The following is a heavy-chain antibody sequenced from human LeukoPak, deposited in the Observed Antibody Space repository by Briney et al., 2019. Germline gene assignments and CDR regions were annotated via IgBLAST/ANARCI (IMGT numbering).Heavy chain of an antibody. V-gene: IGHV1-69*13. J-gene: IGHJ4*02. CDR2: IIPIFGTA. D-gene: IGHD3-10*01. CDR1: GYTLTELS. CDR3: ARSPDYYGSGSYVDY. Sequence: ASVKVSCKVSGYTLTELSMHWVRQAPGKGLKWMGGIIPIFGTANYAQKFQGRVTITADESTSTAYMELSSLRSEDTAVYYCARSPDYYGSGSYVDYWGQGTLVTVSS.